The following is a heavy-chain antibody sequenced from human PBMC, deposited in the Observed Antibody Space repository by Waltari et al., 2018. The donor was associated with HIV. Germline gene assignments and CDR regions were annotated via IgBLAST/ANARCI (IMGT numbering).Heavy chain of an antibody. Sequence: EALLLESGGDLVRPGGSLRLSCVACEFTFHNYPLGWVRQAPGKGLEWVSSISGSGGTTYYADSVKGRFTVSRDNSKNTMYLQMNSLRAGDTAIYYCAKSYGDYLRRYFFDYWGQGTLVTVSS. J-gene: IGHJ4*02. CDR3: AKSYGDYLRRYFFDY. CDR2: ISGSGGTT. CDR1: EFTFHNYP. D-gene: IGHD4-17*01. V-gene: IGHV3-23*01.